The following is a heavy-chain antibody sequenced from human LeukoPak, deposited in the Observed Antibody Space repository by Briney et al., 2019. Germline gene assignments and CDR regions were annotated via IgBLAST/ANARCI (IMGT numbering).Heavy chain of an antibody. CDR1: GYTFTDYY. CDR3: ATQRDSSWVYYYYMDV. V-gene: IGHV1-2*02. Sequence: GASVNVSCKASGYTFTDYYIHWARQAPGQGLEWMGWINPNSGGTNYAQKFQGRVTMTRDTSISTAYMELTGLRSDDTAVYYCATQRDSSWVYYYYMDVWGKGTTVTVSS. D-gene: IGHD6-13*01. CDR2: INPNSGGT. J-gene: IGHJ6*03.